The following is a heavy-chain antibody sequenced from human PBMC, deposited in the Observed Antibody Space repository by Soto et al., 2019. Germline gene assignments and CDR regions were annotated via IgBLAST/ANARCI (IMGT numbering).Heavy chain of an antibody. V-gene: IGHV3-33*01. D-gene: IGHD3-22*01. CDR3: AGDSSGDYYYGMDV. CDR2: IWYDGSNK. CDR1: GFTFSSYG. Sequence: LRLSCAASGFTFSSYGMHWVRQAPGKGLEWVAVIWYDGSNKYYADSVEGRFTISRDNSKNTLYLQMNSLRAEDTAVYYCAGDSSGDYYYGMDVWGQGTTVTVSS. J-gene: IGHJ6*02.